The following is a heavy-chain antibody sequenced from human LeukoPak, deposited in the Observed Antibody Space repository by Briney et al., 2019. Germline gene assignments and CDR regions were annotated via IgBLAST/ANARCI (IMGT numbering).Heavy chain of an antibody. CDR2: IYHSGST. Sequence: PSETLSLTCAVSGGSISSGGYSWSWIRQPPGKGLEWIGYIYHSGSTYYNPSPKSRVTISVDRSKNQFSLKLSSVTAADTAVYYCARGQGPAAFDIWGQGTMVTVSS. CDR3: ARGQGPAAFDI. CDR1: GGSISSGGYS. J-gene: IGHJ3*02. V-gene: IGHV4-30-2*01.